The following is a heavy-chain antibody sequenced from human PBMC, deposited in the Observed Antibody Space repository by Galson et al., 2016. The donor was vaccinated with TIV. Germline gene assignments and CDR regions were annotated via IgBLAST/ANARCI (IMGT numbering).Heavy chain of an antibody. V-gene: IGHV1-2*02. CDR3: ARDGLDMTTAVALPDY. Sequence: SVKVSCKASGYSFTDYYIHWVRQAPGQGFEWMGWVNPKSGDTNYAQKFQGRDAMTRDTSINTAYMELSRLRSDDTAVYYCARDGLDMTTAVALPDYWGQGTLVTVSS. CDR2: VNPKSGDT. J-gene: IGHJ4*02. D-gene: IGHD3/OR15-3a*01. CDR1: GYSFTDYY.